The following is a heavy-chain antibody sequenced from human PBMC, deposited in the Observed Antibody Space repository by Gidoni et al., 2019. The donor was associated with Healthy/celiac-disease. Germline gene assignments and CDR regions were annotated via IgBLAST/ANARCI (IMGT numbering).Heavy chain of an antibody. CDR1: GFTFSSYA. J-gene: IGHJ4*02. Sequence: QVQLVESGGGVVQPGRSLRLSCAASGFTFSSYAMHWVRQAPGKGLEWVAVISYDGSNKYYADSVKGRFTISRDNSKNTLYLQMNSLRAEDTAVYYCARDIRVVVVAATSIDYWGQGTLVTVSS. V-gene: IGHV3-30-3*01. D-gene: IGHD2-15*01. CDR3: ARDIRVVVVAATSIDY. CDR2: ISYDGSNK.